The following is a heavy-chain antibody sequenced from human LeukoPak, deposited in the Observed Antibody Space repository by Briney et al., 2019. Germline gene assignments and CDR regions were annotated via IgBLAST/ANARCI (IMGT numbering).Heavy chain of an antibody. Sequence: PAGGSLRLSCAASGFTFSSYAMHWVRQAPGKGLEWVAVISYDGSNKYYADSVKGRFTISRDNSKNTLYLQMNSLRAEDTAVYYCAREGALELLAWGQGTLVTVSS. CDR3: AREGALELLA. J-gene: IGHJ4*02. CDR2: ISYDGSNK. V-gene: IGHV3-30-3*01. D-gene: IGHD1-7*01. CDR1: GFTFSSYA.